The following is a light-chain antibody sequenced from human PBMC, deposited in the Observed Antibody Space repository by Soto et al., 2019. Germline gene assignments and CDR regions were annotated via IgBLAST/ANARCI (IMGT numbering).Light chain of an antibody. CDR3: QQYNHWPPT. CDR2: GAS. J-gene: IGKJ1*01. CDR1: QSVISS. V-gene: IGKV3-15*01. Sequence: EIVMTQSPATLSVSPGERATLSCRASQSVISSLAWYQQKPGQAPRLLIYGASTRATGISARFSGSGSGTEFTLTISSLQSEDFAVYCCQQYNHWPPTFGQGTKV.